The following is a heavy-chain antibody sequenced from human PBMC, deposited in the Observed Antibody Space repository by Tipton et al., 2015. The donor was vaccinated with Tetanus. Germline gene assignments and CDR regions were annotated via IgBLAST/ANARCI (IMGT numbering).Heavy chain of an antibody. CDR2: INPNSGGT. CDR1: GYTFTGYY. J-gene: IGHJ4*02. CDR3: ARGPTNTYYDFWSGYYMGWNDY. V-gene: IGHV1-2*06. D-gene: IGHD3-3*01. Sequence: QVQLVQSGAEVKKPGASVKVSCKASGYTFTGYYMHWVRQAPGQGLEWMGRINPNSGGTNYAQKFQGRVTMTRDTSISTAYMELSRLRSDDTAVYYCARGPTNTYYDFWSGYYMGWNDYWGQGTLVTVSS.